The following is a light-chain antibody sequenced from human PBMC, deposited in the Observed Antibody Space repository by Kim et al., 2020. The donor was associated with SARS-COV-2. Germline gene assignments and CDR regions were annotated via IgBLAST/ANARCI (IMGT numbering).Light chain of an antibody. Sequence: ASVGDRVTITCRACQGIRNDLGWYQQKPGKAPKLLIYAASSLQSVVPSRFSGSVSGTDFTLTISSLQPEDFATYYCLQDYNYPLTFGQGTKVDIK. CDR1: QGIRND. J-gene: IGKJ1*01. V-gene: IGKV1-6*01. CDR3: LQDYNYPLT. CDR2: AAS.